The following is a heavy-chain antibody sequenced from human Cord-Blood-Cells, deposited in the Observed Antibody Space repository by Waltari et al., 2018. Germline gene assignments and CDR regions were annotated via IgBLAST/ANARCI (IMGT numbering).Heavy chain of an antibody. CDR1: GFTFSSYG. J-gene: IGHJ3*02. CDR3: ARENCSSTSCYSAFDI. D-gene: IGHD2-2*02. CDR2: IWYDGSNK. V-gene: IGHV3-33*01. Sequence: VVQPGRSLRLSCAASGFTFSSYGVPWVRQAPGKGLEWVAVIWYDGSNKYYADSVKGRFTISRDNSKNTLYLQMNSLRAEDTAVYYCARENCSSTSCYSAFDIWGQGTMVTVSS.